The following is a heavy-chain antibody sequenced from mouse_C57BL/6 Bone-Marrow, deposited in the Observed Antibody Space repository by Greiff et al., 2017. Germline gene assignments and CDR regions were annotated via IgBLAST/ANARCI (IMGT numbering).Heavy chain of an antibody. V-gene: IGHV1-81*01. CDR2: IYPRSGNT. D-gene: IGHD1-1*01. Sequence: QVQLQQSGAELARPGASVKLSCKASGYTFTSYGISWVKQRTGQGLVWIGEIYPRSGNTYYNEKFKGKATLTADKSSSTAYMELRSLTSEDSAVYFCAREYYGSVYFAYWGQGTLVTLSA. CDR3: AREYYGSVYFAY. J-gene: IGHJ3*01. CDR1: GYTFTSYG.